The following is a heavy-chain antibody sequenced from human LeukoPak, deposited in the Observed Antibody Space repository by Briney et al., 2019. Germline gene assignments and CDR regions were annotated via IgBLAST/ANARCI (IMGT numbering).Heavy chain of an antibody. V-gene: IGHV4-59*08. CDR2: IYYSGSP. Sequence: PSETLSLTCTVSGGSISSYYWGWIRQPPGKGLEWVGYIYYSGSPNYTPSLKSRVTILEDTSKNQFSLRLSSVTAADTAVYYCARLMYYHASGSYGMDVWGQGTTVTVSS. J-gene: IGHJ6*02. D-gene: IGHD3-10*01. CDR3: ARLMYYHASGSYGMDV. CDR1: GGSISSYY.